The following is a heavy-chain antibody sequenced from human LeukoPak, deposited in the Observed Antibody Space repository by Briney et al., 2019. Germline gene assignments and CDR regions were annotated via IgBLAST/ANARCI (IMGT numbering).Heavy chain of an antibody. D-gene: IGHD2-2*01. CDR1: GGSISSSSYY. J-gene: IGHJ4*02. CDR2: IYYSGST. V-gene: IGHV4-39*01. CDR3: ATQDCSSTSCYSFDY. Sequence: KPSETLSLTCTVFGGSISSSSYYWGWIRQPPGKGLEWIGSIYYSGSTYYNPSLKSRVTISVDTSKNQFSLKLSSVTAADTAVYYCATQDCSSTSCYSFDYWGQGTLVTVSS.